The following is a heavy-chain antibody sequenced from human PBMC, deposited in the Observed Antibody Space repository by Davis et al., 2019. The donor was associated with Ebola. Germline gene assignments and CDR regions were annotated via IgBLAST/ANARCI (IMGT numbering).Heavy chain of an antibody. CDR1: GGSISSHY. Sequence: MPGGSLRLSCAVSGGSISSHYWSWIRQSPGKGLEWIGYMYYSGSTNYNPSLKSRVTISAESSKNQFSLNLTSVTAADSAVYYCARGRGRDGSGSFLLDYWGQGILVTVSS. CDR2: MYYSGST. V-gene: IGHV4-59*11. D-gene: IGHD1-26*01. J-gene: IGHJ4*02. CDR3: ARGRGRDGSGSFLLDY.